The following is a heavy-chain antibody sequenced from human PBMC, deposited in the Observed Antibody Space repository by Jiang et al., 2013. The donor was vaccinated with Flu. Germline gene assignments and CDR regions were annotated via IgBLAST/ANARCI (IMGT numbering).Heavy chain of an antibody. CDR3: ARLGSADWMAAMGDYYYGMDV. D-gene: IGHD2-2*01. Sequence: LLKPSETLSLTCTVSGGSISSYYWSWIRQPPGKGLEWIGYIYYSGSTNYNPSLKSRVTISVDTSKNQFSLKLSSVTAADTAVYYCARLGSADWMAAMGDYYYGMDVWGQGTTVTVSS. V-gene: IGHV4-59*01. J-gene: IGHJ6*02. CDR1: GGSISSYY. CDR2: IYYSGST.